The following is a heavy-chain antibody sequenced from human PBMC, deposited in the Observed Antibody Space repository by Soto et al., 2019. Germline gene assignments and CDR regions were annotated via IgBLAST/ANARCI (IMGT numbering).Heavy chain of an antibody. CDR1: GGSISSYY. CDR2: IYYSGST. J-gene: IGHJ4*02. V-gene: IGHV4-59*01. D-gene: IGHD1-26*01. CDR3: ARAGGSYHKFDY. Sequence: SETLSLTYTVSGGSISSYYWSWIRQPPGKGLEWIGYIYYSGSTNYNPSLKSRVTISVDTSKNQFSLKLSSVTAADTAVYYCARAGGSYHKFDYWGQGTLVTVSS.